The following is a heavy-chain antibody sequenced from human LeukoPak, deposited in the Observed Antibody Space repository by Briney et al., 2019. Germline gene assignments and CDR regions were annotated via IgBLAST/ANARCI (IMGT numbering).Heavy chain of an antibody. Sequence: ASVKVSCKASGGTFSSYAINWVRQATGQPPEWMGWMSPNSGDTGYAQRFQDRVTMTRNTSISTAYMELSILRSDDTAVYYCARGPPNWGYDYWGPGTLVTVSS. CDR2: MSPNSGDT. CDR3: ARGPPNWGYDY. V-gene: IGHV1-8*02. D-gene: IGHD7-27*01. CDR1: GGTFSSYA. J-gene: IGHJ4*02.